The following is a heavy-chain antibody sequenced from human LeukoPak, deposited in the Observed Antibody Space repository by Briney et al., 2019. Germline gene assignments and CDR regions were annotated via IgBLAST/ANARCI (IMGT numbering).Heavy chain of an antibody. J-gene: IGHJ6*03. CDR2: INPNSGGT. V-gene: IGHV1-2*02. Sequence: GASVKVSCKASGYTFTGYYMHWVRQAPGQGLEWMGWINPNSGGTNYAQKFQGRVTMTRDTSISTAYMELSRLRSDDTAVYYCARSRDGYTSYYYYMDVWGKGTTVTISS. CDR1: GYTFTGYY. D-gene: IGHD5-24*01. CDR3: ARSRDGYTSYYYYMDV.